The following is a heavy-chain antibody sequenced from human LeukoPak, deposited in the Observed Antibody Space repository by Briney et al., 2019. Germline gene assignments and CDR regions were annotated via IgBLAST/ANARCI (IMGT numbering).Heavy chain of an antibody. CDR3: ARVGGRGSIGGDC. V-gene: IGHV3-74*03. Sequence: GGSLRLSCAASGFAFSTYWMHWVRHAPGKGLVWVSRIKSDGSSTTYADFVKGRFTVSRDNAKNTLYLQMSRLRAEDTAMYFCARVGGRGSIGGDCWGQGTLVTVSS. J-gene: IGHJ4*02. CDR1: GFAFSTYW. CDR2: IKSDGSST. D-gene: IGHD3-10*01.